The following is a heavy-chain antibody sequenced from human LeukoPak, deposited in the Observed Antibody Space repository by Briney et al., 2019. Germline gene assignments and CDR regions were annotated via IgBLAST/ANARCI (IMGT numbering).Heavy chain of an antibody. D-gene: IGHD5-12*01. J-gene: IGHJ6*03. CDR3: ASGGNIGATSHYYYYYMDV. V-gene: IGHV4-4*07. Sequence: SQTLSLTCTLSRGSISGYYWSSIRQPAGPGLEWFGRIYTSVGTTHNPSLKRRVTMSVDTSKNKSSLKLSSVTAAETAVYCCASGGNIGATSHYYYYYMDVWGKGATVTVSS. CDR2: IYTSVGT. CDR1: RGSISGYY.